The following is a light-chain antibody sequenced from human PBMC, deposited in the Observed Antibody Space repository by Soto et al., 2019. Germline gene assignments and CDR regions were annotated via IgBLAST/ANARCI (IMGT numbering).Light chain of an antibody. CDR3: QQANSFPPT. Sequence: DIQMTQSPSTLSASIGDRVTITCRASQNINNWIAWYQQKPGKAPKLLIYDASTLQSGVPSRFSGSGSGTDFTLTISSLQPEDFATYYCQQANSFPPTFGQGTKVDI. CDR1: QNINNW. CDR2: DAS. V-gene: IGKV1-12*01. J-gene: IGKJ1*01.